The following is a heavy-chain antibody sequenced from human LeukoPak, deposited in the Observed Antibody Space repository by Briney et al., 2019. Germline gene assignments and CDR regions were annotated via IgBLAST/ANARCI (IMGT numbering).Heavy chain of an antibody. V-gene: IGHV4-59*08. J-gene: IGHJ4*02. D-gene: IGHD7-27*01. CDR3: ARLLGLRYFDY. CDR1: GGSISGYY. CDR2: IYYSGST. Sequence: SETLSLTCTVSGGSISGYYWSWIRQPPGKGLEWIGYIYYSGSTNYNPSLKSRVTISVDTSKNQFSLKLSSVTAADTAVYYCARLLGLRYFDYWGQGTLVTVSS.